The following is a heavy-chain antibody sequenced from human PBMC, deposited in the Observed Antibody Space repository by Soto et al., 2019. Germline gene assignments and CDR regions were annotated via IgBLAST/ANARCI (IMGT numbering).Heavy chain of an antibody. CDR1: GYSFTSYW. D-gene: IGHD5-12*01. Sequence: PVESVKISCNGSGYSFTSYWIGWVRQMPGKGLEWMGIIYPGDSDTRYSPSFQGQVTISADKSISTAYLQWSSLKASDTAMYYCARSSVWWLHMDYWGQGTLVTVSS. CDR2: IYPGDSDT. J-gene: IGHJ4*02. CDR3: ARSSVWWLHMDY. V-gene: IGHV5-51*01.